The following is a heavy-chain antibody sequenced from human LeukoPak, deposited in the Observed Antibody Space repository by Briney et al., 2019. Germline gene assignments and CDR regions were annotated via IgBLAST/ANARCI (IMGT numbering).Heavy chain of an antibody. D-gene: IGHD3-16*02. CDR3: GSVRGLGVITPYLDY. Sequence: KASETLSLTGTVSGGSINSDHWSWIRQPPGKGLEWIGCISYTGSTHYNPSLKSRVTILVDTSKNHFSLKLSSVTAADTAVYYCGSVRGLGVITPYLDYWGQGTLVTVSS. CDR2: ISYTGST. CDR1: GGSINSDH. J-gene: IGHJ4*02. V-gene: IGHV4-59*08.